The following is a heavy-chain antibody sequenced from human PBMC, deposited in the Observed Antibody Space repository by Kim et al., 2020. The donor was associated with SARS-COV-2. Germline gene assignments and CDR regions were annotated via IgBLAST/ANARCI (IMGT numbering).Heavy chain of an antibody. D-gene: IGHD3-10*01. V-gene: IGHV3-48*03. CDR3: ARVSIWFGEANY. Sequence: YYADSVKGRFTISRDNAKNSLYLQMNSLRAEDTAVYYCARVSIWFGEANYWGQGTLVTVSS. J-gene: IGHJ4*02.